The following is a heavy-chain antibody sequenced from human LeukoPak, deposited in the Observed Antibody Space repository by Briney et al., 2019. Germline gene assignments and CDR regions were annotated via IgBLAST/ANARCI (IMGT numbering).Heavy chain of an antibody. D-gene: IGHD3-9*01. J-gene: IGHJ6*04. CDR3: AKRYFYGMDV. Sequence: GGSLRLSCAASGFTLSNYWMTWVRQAPGKGLEWVANIKLDGSEKNYVDSVKGRFTISRDNSENSLYLQMNSLRAEDTAVYYCAKRYFYGMDVWGKGTTVTVSS. V-gene: IGHV3-7*03. CDR2: IKLDGSEK. CDR1: GFTLSNYW.